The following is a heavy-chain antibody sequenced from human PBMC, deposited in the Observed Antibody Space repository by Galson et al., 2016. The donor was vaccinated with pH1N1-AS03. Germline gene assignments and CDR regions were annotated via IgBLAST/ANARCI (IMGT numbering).Heavy chain of an antibody. CDR1: GYNFMSYW. CDR2: MYPEDSYI. V-gene: IGHV5-51*03. D-gene: IGHD7-27*01. Sequence: QSGAEVKKPGESLKISCKVSGYNFMSYWIGWVRQMPGKGLEWLGIMYPEDSYIRYSPSLRGQVTISADKSISTANLQWTSLEASDTGIYFCARPSPLGTPGRKGLYAFDLWGQGTKVTVS. J-gene: IGHJ3*01. CDR3: ARPSPLGTPGRKGLYAFDL.